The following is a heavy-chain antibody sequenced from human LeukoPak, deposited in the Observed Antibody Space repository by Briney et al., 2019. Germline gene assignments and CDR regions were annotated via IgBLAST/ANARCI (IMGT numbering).Heavy chain of an antibody. CDR2: IISSSSYI. Sequence: GGSLTLSCAASGFTLSSYSMNWVRQAPGDGLEWVSSIISSSSYIYYTDSVKARFTISSDNAKKSLYLQMTRLRAEDTAVYSCTRRGAGSWENFDYWGQGTLVTVSS. J-gene: IGHJ4*02. V-gene: IGHV3-21*01. D-gene: IGHD6-13*01. CDR1: GFTLSSYS. CDR3: TRRGAGSWENFDY.